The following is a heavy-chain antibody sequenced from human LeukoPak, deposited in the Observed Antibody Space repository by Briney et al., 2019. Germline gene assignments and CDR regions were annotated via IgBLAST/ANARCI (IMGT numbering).Heavy chain of an antibody. J-gene: IGHJ4*02. Sequence: GGSLRLSCAASGFTFSSYGMHWVRQAPGKGLEWVAVISYDGSNKYHADSVKGRFTISRDNSKNTLYLQMNSLRAEDTAVYYCAKYGLALDYWGQGTLVTVSS. D-gene: IGHD6-19*01. V-gene: IGHV3-30*18. CDR1: GFTFSSYG. CDR2: ISYDGSNK. CDR3: AKYGLALDY.